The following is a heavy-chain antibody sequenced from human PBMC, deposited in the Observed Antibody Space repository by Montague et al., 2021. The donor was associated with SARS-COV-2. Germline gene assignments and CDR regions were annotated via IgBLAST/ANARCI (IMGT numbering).Heavy chain of an antibody. D-gene: IGHD6-13*01. Sequence: CAISGDXVSSNSAAWNWIRQSPSRGLEWLGRTYYRSKWYNDYAVXVKSRITINPDTSKNQFSLQLNSVTPEDTAVYYCASGRMVPYSSSWTTLYYYYGMDVWGQGTTVTVSS. CDR2: TYYRSKWYN. CDR3: ASGRMVPYSSSWTTLYYYYGMDV. V-gene: IGHV6-1*01. J-gene: IGHJ6*02. CDR1: GDXVSSNSAA.